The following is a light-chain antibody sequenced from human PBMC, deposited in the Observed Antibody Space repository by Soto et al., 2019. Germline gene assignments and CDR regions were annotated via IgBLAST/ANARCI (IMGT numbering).Light chain of an antibody. Sequence: QSALTQPRSVSGSPGQSVTISCTGTSRDVGGYNYVSWYQQHPGKAPKLMIYDVSKRPSGVPDRFSGSKSGNTASLTISGLQAEDEAYYYCCSYAGSYTVFGGGTKLTVL. V-gene: IGLV2-11*01. CDR1: SRDVGGYNY. J-gene: IGLJ2*01. CDR3: CSYAGSYTV. CDR2: DVS.